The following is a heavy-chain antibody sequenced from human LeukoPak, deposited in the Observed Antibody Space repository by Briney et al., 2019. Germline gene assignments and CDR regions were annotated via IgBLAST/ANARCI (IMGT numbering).Heavy chain of an antibody. CDR2: ISGSGSST. CDR3: ACGPPGDLLTAYFDY. D-gene: IGHD3-9*01. V-gene: IGHV3-23*01. CDR1: GFTFSRHG. Sequence: GGSLRLSCAASGFTFSRHGMSWVRQAPGKGLEWVSSISGSGSSTHFADSVKGRFTISRDNSKNTLYLQVISLRAEDTAVYYCACGPPGDLLTAYFDYWGQGTLVTVSS. J-gene: IGHJ4*02.